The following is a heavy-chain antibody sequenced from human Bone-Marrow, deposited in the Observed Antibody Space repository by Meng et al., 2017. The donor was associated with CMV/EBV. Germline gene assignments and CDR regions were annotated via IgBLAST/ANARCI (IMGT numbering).Heavy chain of an antibody. CDR1: GLTFSNYG. V-gene: IGHV3-30*02. CDR2: IRYDGSNK. Sequence: RGSLSLSCAASGLTFSNYGMHWVRQAPGKGLEWVAFIRYDGSNKYYADSVKGGFTTSRDNSKNTLYLQMNSLRAENTAVYYCAKGGGAARFWFYWGQGTLVPVSS. D-gene: IGHD6-6*01. CDR3: AKGGGAARFWFY. J-gene: IGHJ4*02.